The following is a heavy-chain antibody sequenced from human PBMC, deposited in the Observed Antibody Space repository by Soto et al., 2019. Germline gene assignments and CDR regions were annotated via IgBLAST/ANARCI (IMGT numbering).Heavy chain of an antibody. CDR2: ISSSGTIR. CDR3: AREGSLMLGWFDP. D-gene: IGHD2-8*01. V-gene: IGHV3-48*03. CDR1: GFTFSSYE. J-gene: IGHJ5*02. Sequence: GGSLRLSCAASGFTFSSYEMNWVRQAPGKGLEWVSYISSSGTIRYYADSVKGRFTISRDNAKNSLYLQMNSLRAEDTAVHYCAREGSLMLGWFDPWGQGTLVTVSS.